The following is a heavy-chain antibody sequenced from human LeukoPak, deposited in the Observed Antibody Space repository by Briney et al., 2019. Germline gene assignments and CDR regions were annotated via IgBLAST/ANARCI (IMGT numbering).Heavy chain of an antibody. CDR2: IYYSGKT. D-gene: IGHD2-15*01. CDR3: ARVGSCGGGTCAWDY. Sequence: SETLSLTCTVSGGSISSSYFWGWIRQPPGKGLECIAIIYYSGKTHYNPSLRSRVTISVDTSKNQFSLKLSSMTAADTALYYCARVGSCGGGTCAWDYWGLGTLVTVSS. CDR1: GGSISSSYF. J-gene: IGHJ4*02. V-gene: IGHV4-39*01.